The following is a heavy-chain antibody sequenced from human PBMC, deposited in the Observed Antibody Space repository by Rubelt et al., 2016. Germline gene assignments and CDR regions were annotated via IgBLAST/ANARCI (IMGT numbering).Heavy chain of an antibody. D-gene: IGHD2-2*01. Sequence: QVQLVQSGAEVKKPGASVKVSCKVSGYTLTELSMHWVRQAPGKGLEWMGGFDPEDGETIYAQRFQGIVTMTEETSTETAYMELSSLRSEDTAVYYCATGIVVVPAHVPSRDYWGQGTLVTVSS. CDR3: ATGIVVVPAHVPSRDY. CDR2: FDPEDGET. CDR1: GYTLTELS. J-gene: IGHJ4*02. V-gene: IGHV1-24*01.